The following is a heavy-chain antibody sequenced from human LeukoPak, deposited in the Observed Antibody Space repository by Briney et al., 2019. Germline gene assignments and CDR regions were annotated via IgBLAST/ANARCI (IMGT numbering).Heavy chain of an antibody. CDR3: ARDRKTAGYYYGMDV. CDR1: GFTFSSYW. V-gene: IGHV3-74*01. Sequence: GRSLRLSCAASGFTFSSYWMHWVRQAPGKGLVWVSRINSDGSSTSYADSVKGRFTISRDNAKNTLYLQMNSLRAEDTAVYYCARDRKTAGYYYGMDVWGQGTTVTVSS. J-gene: IGHJ6*02. CDR2: INSDGSST. D-gene: IGHD1-1*01.